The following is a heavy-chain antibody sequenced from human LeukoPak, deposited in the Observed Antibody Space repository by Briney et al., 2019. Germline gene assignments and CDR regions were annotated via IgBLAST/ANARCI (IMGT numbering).Heavy chain of an antibody. J-gene: IGHJ4*02. V-gene: IGHV4-61*02. CDR2: IYTSGST. CDR3: ARPRTRIAPPWTI. D-gene: IGHD6-6*01. Sequence: SETLSLTCTVSGDSISSGDYYWSWIRQPAGKGLEWIGRIYTSGSTNYNPSLKSRVTISVDTSKNQFSLKLSSVTAADTAVYYCARPRTRIAPPWTIWGQGTLVTVSS. CDR1: GDSISSGDYY.